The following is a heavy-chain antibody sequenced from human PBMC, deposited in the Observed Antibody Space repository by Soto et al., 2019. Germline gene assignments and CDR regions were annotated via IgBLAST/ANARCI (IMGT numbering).Heavy chain of an antibody. CDR3: AREEERLGAFDI. D-gene: IGHD1-1*01. V-gene: IGHV4-31*03. Sequence: QVQLQESGPGLVKPSQTLSLTCTVSGGSISSCGYYWSWIRQHPGKGLEWIGYIYYSGSTYYNPSLKSRVTISVDTSKNQFSLKLSSVTAADTAVYYCAREEERLGAFDIWGQGTMVTVSS. CDR1: GGSISSCGYY. CDR2: IYYSGST. J-gene: IGHJ3*02.